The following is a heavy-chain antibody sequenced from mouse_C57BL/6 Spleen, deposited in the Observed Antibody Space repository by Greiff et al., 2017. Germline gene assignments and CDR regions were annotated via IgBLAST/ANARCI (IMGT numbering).Heavy chain of an antibody. V-gene: IGHV1-80*01. J-gene: IGHJ3*01. D-gene: IGHD2-4*01. CDR1: GYAFSSYW. CDR3: ARSHYDRGAWFAY. CDR2: IYPGDGDT. Sequence: QVQLQQSGAELVKPGASVKISCKASGYAFSSYWMNWVKQRPGKGLEWIGQIYPGDGDTNYNGKFKGKATLTADKSSSTAYMQLSSLTSEDSAVYFCARSHYDRGAWFAYWGQGTLVTVSA.